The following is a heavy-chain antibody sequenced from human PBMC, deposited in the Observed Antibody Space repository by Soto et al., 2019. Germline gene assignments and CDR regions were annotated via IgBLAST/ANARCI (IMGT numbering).Heavy chain of an antibody. J-gene: IGHJ5*02. V-gene: IGHV3-23*01. CDR3: ARSGHHIWSGYDL. D-gene: IGHD3-3*01. CDR1: GFTFRNYA. Sequence: DVQLLESGGGLVQPGGALRLSCAASGFTFRNYAMRWVRQAPAKGLEWVSAITASGDGTNFTDSVKGRFTVSRDNSKNTLFLQMNSLTAEDTALYYCARSGHHIWSGYDLWGQGTLVTVSS. CDR2: ITASGDGT.